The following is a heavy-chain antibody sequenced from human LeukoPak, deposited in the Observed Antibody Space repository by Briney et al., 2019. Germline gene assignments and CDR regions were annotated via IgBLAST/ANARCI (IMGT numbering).Heavy chain of an antibody. D-gene: IGHD4-17*01. Sequence: GGSLGLSCAASGFTFSSYTMNWVRQAPGKGLEWISYISTNSDAIYYADSVKGRFTISRGNAKNSLFLQMSSLRAEDTAVYYRARDLYGDYFAYWGQGTLVTVSS. V-gene: IGHV3-48*01. CDR1: GFTFSSYT. CDR3: ARDLYGDYFAY. CDR2: ISTNSDAI. J-gene: IGHJ4*02.